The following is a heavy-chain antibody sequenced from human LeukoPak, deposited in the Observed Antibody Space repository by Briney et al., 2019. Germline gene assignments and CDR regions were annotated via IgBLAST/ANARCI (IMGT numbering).Heavy chain of an antibody. CDR1: GFTFSNYP. CDR3: ATEAAGD. CDR2: ISYGGSNK. J-gene: IGHJ4*02. V-gene: IGHV3-30-3*01. D-gene: IGHD6-19*01. Sequence: GGSLRLSCAASGFTFSNYPMHWGRQAPGKGLEWVALISYGGSNKYYADSVKGRFTISRDNSKNTLYLQMNSLRAEDTAVYYCATEAAGDWGQGTLVTVSS.